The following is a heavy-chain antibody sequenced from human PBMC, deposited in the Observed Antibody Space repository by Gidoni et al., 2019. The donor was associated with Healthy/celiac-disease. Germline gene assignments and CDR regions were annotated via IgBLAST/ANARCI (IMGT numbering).Heavy chain of an antibody. CDR2: INHSGST. D-gene: IGHD3-10*01. V-gene: IGHV4-34*01. CDR3: ARGIWFRELLGFFDY. CDR1: GGSFSGYY. Sequence: QVQLQQWGAGLLKPSETLSLTCAVYGGSFSGYYWSWIRQPPGKGLEWIGEINHSGSTNYNPSLKSRVTISVDTSKNQFSLKLSSVTAADTAVYYCARGIWFRELLGFFDYWGQGTLVTVSS. J-gene: IGHJ4*02.